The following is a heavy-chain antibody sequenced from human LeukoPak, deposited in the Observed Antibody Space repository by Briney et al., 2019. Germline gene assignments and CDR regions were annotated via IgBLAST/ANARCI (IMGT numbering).Heavy chain of an antibody. CDR1: GGSISSYY. CDR2: IYFSGST. V-gene: IGHV4-39*01. CDR3: ARFISGHFDY. J-gene: IGHJ4*02. D-gene: IGHD5-12*01. Sequence: SETLSLTCTVSGGSISSYYWGWIRQPPGKGLEWIANIYFSGSTYYNPSLKSRVTISLDTPKNQFSLKLSSVTATDTAVYYCARFISGHFDYWGQGTLVTVSS.